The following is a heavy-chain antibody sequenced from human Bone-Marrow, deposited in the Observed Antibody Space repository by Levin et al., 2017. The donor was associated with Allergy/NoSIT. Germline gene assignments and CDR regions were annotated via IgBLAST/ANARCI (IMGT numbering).Heavy chain of an antibody. D-gene: IGHD3-22*01. V-gene: IGHV3-48*04. CDR1: GFTFSAFA. J-gene: IGHJ5*02. CDR3: VRTGQVGYYESWFDP. Sequence: GESLKISCATSGFTFSAFAMNWVRQSPGKGLEWVSYISSTSRTIYYADSVQGRFTISRDNAKNSLYLQMNSLTADDSALYYCVRTGQVGYYESWFDPWGQGTLVTVSS. CDR2: ISSTSRTI.